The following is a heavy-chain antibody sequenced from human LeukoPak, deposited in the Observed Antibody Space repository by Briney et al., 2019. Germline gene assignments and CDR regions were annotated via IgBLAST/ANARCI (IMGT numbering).Heavy chain of an antibody. V-gene: IGHV4-59*01. CDR2: IYFSGSA. D-gene: IGHD3-10*01. J-gene: IGHJ5*02. Sequence: SETLSLTCTVSGDSINSYYWTWVRQPPGKGLEWIGYIYFSGSATYNASLKSRVTISVDPSKNQFSLKVTSVTAADTAVYYCARRLYSGRFDPWGQGTLVTVSS. CDR1: GDSINSYY. CDR3: ARRLYSGRFDP.